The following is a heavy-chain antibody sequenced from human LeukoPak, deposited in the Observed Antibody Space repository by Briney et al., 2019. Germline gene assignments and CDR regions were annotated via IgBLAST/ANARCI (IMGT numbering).Heavy chain of an antibody. Sequence: SETLSLTCAAYGGSFSGYYWSWIRQPPGKGLEWIGEINHSGSTNYNPSLKSRVTISVDTSKNQFSLKLSSVTAADTAVYYCARGSRGIVVVPAAMRQRGWYFDLWGRGTLVTVSS. CDR2: INHSGST. J-gene: IGHJ2*01. V-gene: IGHV4-34*01. CDR1: GGSFSGYY. CDR3: ARGSRGIVVVPAAMRQRGWYFDL. D-gene: IGHD2-2*01.